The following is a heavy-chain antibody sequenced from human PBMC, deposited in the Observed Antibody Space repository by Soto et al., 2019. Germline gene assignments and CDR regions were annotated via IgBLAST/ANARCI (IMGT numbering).Heavy chain of an antibody. CDR3: VRPNFGVLTHFEY. CDR2: VFPGDFDT. V-gene: IGHV5-51*01. J-gene: IGHJ4*02. CDR1: GNSCTSYL. D-gene: IGHD3-16*01. Sequence: XESLKISDQSSGNSCTSYLSGLVLQTPGKGLEWMGIVFPGDFDTRYSPSFEGHVTVSADESISTAYLQWGSLRASDTAMYYCVRPNFGVLTHFEYWGQGTLVTVS.